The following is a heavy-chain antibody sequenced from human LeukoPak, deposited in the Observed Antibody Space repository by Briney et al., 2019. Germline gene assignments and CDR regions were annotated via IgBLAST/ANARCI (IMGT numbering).Heavy chain of an antibody. CDR2: VHTSGST. CDR3: ARQGGSYASLSP. CDR1: GDSINSYY. J-gene: IGHJ5*02. V-gene: IGHV4-4*07. Sequence: PSETLSLTCTVSGDSINSYYWTWIRQPAGKGLEWIGRVHTSGSTNYNLSLKSRVTMSLDTSKNQFSLKLSSVTAADTAVYYCARQGGSYASLSPWGQGTLVTVSS. D-gene: IGHD3-16*01.